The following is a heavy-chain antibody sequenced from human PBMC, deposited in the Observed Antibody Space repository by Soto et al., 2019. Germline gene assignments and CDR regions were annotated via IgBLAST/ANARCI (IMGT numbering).Heavy chain of an antibody. CDR2: ISYDGSNK. D-gene: IGHD3-10*01. J-gene: IGHJ5*02. CDR3: AKASSDYYGSGSWYLNWFDP. Sequence: GGSLRLSCAASGFTFSSYAMHWVRQAPGKGLEWVAVISYDGSNKYYADSVKGRFTISRDNSKNTLYLQMNSLRAEDTAVYYCAKASSDYYGSGSWYLNWFDPWGQGTLVTVSS. CDR1: GFTFSSYA. V-gene: IGHV3-30*04.